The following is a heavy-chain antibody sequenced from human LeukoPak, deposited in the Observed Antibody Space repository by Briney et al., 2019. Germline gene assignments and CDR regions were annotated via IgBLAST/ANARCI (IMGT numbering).Heavy chain of an antibody. CDR2: VVGDGTTT. D-gene: IGHD2-8*02. CDR3: AKARLSTGWAYNDY. CDR1: GFTFVNFA. V-gene: IGHV3-23*01. J-gene: IGHJ4*02. Sequence: AGGSLRLSCAASGFTFVNFAMSWVRLAPGKGLEWVSAVVGDGTTTFYADSVKGRFTISRDNSKNTVYLQINSLRDEDTAVYYCAKARLSTGWAYNDYWGQGTLVTVSS.